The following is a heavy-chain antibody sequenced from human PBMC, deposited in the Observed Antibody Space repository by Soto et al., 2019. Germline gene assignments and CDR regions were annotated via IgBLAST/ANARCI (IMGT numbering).Heavy chain of an antibody. CDR2: ISWNSGSI. Sequence: LRLSCAASGFTFDDYAMHWVRQAPGKGLEWVSGISWNSGSIGYADSVKGRFTISRDNAKNSLYLQMNSLRAEDTALYYCAKDISNDYGFFDYWGQGTLVTVSS. CDR3: AKDISNDYGFFDY. CDR1: GFTFDDYA. V-gene: IGHV3-9*01. J-gene: IGHJ4*02. D-gene: IGHD4-17*01.